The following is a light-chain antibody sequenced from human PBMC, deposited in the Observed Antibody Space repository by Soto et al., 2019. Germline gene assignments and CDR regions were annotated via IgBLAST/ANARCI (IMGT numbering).Light chain of an antibody. CDR2: AAS. J-gene: IGKJ1*01. V-gene: IGKV1-8*01. CDR1: QGISSS. CDR3: QQYYSYPRT. Sequence: AIRMTQSPSSLSASTGDRVTITCRASQGISSSLAWYQQKPGKAPKLLIYAASTLQSGVPSRFSGSGSGTDFTLTISCLQSEDFATYYCQQYYSYPRTFGQGTKVDIK.